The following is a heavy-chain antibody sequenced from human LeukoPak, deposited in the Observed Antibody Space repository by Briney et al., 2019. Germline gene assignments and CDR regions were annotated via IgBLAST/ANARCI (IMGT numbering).Heavy chain of an antibody. CDR3: AKERITTTAFDY. Sequence: GGSLRLSCAASGFTFTNYPMNWVRQAPGKGLEWVSDISGSGGNTHYADSVKGRFTISRDNSKNTLYLQMNSLRAEDTAIYYCAKERITTTAFDYWGQGTLVTVSS. D-gene: IGHD4-17*01. CDR1: GFTFTNYP. CDR2: ISGSGGNT. J-gene: IGHJ4*02. V-gene: IGHV3-23*01.